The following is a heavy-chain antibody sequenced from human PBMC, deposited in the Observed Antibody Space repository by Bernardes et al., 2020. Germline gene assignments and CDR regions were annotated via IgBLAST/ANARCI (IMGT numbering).Heavy chain of an antibody. CDR3: ARLYGSSGPGRGYGMDV. CDR2: ISAYNGNT. J-gene: IGHJ6*04. D-gene: IGHD6-19*01. V-gene: IGHV1-18*01. Sequence: ASVKVSCKASGYTFTSYGISWVRQAPGQGLEWMGWISAYNGNTNYAQKLQGRVTMTTDTSTSTAYMELRSLRSDDTAVYYCARLYGSSGPGRGYGMDVWGEGTTVTVSS. CDR1: GYTFTSYG.